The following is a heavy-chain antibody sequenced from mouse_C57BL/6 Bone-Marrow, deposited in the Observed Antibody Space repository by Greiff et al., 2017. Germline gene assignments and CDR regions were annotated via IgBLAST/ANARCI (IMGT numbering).Heavy chain of an antibody. CDR1: GYSITSGYY. CDR2: ISYAGSN. J-gene: IGHJ4*01. CDR3: ARAGGMDY. Sequence: EVQLQQSGPGLVKPSQSLSLTCSVTGYSITSGYYWNWIRQFPGNKLEWMGYISYAGSNNYNPSLKNRISITRDTSKNQFFLKFNSVTTEDTATYYCARAGGMDYWGQGTSVTVSS. V-gene: IGHV3-6*01.